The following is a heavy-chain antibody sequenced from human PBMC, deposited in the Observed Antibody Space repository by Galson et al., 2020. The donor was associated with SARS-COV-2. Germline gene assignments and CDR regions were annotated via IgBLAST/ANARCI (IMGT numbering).Heavy chain of an antibody. J-gene: IGHJ5*02. CDR2: FDPEDGET. Sequence: ASVKVSCKVSGYTLTELSMHWVRQAPGKGLEWMGGFDPEDGETIYAQKFQGRVTMTEDTSTDTAYMELSSLRSEDTAVYYCATTTPHRTISTSSNWFDPWGQGTLVTVSS. V-gene: IGHV1-24*01. D-gene: IGHD3-3*01. CDR1: GYTLTELS. CDR3: ATTTPHRTISTSSNWFDP.